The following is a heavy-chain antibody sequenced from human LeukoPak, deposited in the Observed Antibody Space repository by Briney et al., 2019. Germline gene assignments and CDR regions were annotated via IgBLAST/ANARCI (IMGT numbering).Heavy chain of an antibody. CDR2: IGTAGDT. CDR3: ARSCSSTSCYAKYCYGMDV. J-gene: IGHJ6*02. V-gene: IGHV3-13*04. CDR1: GFTFSSYD. Sequence: GGSLRLSCAASGFTFSSYDMHWVRQATGKGLEWVSAIGTAGDTYYPGSVEGRFTISRENAKNSLYLQMNSLRAGDTAVYYCARSCSSTSCYAKYCYGMDVWGQGTTVTVSS. D-gene: IGHD2-2*01.